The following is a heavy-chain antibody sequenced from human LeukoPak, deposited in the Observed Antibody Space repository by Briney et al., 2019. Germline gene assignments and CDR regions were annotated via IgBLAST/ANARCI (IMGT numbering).Heavy chain of an antibody. CDR2: FSAYNGNT. D-gene: IGHD3-9*01. V-gene: IGHV1-18*01. J-gene: IGHJ4*02. CDR1: GYRFTSYG. Sequence: ASVKVSCKASGYRFTSYGISWVRQAPGQGLEWMGWFSAYNGNTNYAQKLQGRVTMTTDTSTSTAYMELRSLRSDDTAVYYCARGGDGDILTGLVFDYWGQGTLVTVSS. CDR3: ARGGDGDILTGLVFDY.